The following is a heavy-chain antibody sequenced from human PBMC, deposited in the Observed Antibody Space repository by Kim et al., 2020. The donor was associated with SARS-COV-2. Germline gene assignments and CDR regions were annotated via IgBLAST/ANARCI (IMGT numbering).Heavy chain of an antibody. CDR2: IWYDGSNK. CDR1: GFTFSSYG. CDR3: ARVMDLNRDSSGYMGPFDY. D-gene: IGHD3-22*01. V-gene: IGHV3-33*08. J-gene: IGHJ4*02. Sequence: GGSLRLSCAASGFTFSSYGMHWVRQAPGKGLEWVAVIWYDGSNKYYADSVKGRFTISRDNSKNTLYLQMNSLRAEDTAVYYCARVMDLNRDSSGYMGPFDYWGQGTLVTVSS.